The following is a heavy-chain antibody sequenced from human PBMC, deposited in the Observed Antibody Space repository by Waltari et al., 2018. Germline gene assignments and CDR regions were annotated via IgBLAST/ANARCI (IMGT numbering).Heavy chain of an antibody. V-gene: IGHV1-18*01. CDR3: ARVQSASGAAWFDP. J-gene: IGHJ5*02. Sequence: QVQLVQSGAEVRNPGASVKVSCKASGYTFTTYGITWVRQAPGRGLEWMGWINTYKGNTNNEQNLQDRINIMTYTSTKTAYMDLGSLRFEETAMYYCARVQSASGAAWFDPWGQETLVTVSS. CDR2: INTYKGNT. D-gene: IGHD6-13*01. CDR1: GYTFTTYG.